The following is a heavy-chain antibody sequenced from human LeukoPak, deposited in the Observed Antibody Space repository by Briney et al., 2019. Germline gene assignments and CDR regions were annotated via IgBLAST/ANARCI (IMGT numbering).Heavy chain of an antibody. D-gene: IGHD3-10*01. Sequence: GGSLRLSCAASGFTFSAYAMSWARQAPGKGLEWVSAISASGGSTHYADSVKGRFTISRDNSKNTLYLQMNSLRAEDTAVYYCAKSLILRFGEFDFWGQGTLVTVSS. V-gene: IGHV3-23*01. CDR1: GFTFSAYA. CDR2: ISASGGST. J-gene: IGHJ4*02. CDR3: AKSLILRFGEFDF.